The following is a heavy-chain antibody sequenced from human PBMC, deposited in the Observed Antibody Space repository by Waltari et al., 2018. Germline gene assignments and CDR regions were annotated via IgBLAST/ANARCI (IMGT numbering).Heavy chain of an antibody. V-gene: IGHV3-30*18. CDR1: GCSFIRYG. CDR2: IAHDGSVQ. J-gene: IGHJ2*01. Sequence: QVQLVESGGGVVQPGRSLSRSCVPSGCSFIRYGMPWVRQAPGRGLEWVAVIAHDGSVQHYADSVKGRFTISRDNFRSTMSLQMNSLRSDDTAVYYCAKEGTAKASTYFDLWGRGTLVTVSS. CDR3: AKEGTAKASTYFDL. D-gene: IGHD2-21*02.